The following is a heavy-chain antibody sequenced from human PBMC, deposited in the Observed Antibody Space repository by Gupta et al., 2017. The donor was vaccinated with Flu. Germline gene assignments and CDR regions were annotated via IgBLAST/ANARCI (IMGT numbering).Heavy chain of an antibody. J-gene: IGHJ4*02. CDR2: ISAGGTRT. Sequence: WVRQAPGKGLEWVSGISAGGTRTHYADAVKGRFIISRDNSNNILYLQMSSLRVEDTGTYYCAKDILVIAEAVGETLGEILTASDSWGQGTLVSVSS. CDR3: AKDILVIAEAVGETLGEILTASDS. D-gene: IGHD3-10*01. V-gene: IGHV3-23*01.